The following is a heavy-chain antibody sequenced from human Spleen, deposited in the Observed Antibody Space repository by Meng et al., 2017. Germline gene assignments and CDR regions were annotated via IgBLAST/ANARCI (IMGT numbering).Heavy chain of an antibody. V-gene: IGHV3-30*01. CDR3: ARDAAPLWFGELGAAFDI. CDR2: ISYDGSNN. CDR1: GFTFSSYA. J-gene: IGHJ3*02. D-gene: IGHD3-10*01. Sequence: GESLKISCAASGFTFSSYAMHWVRQAPGKGLEWVAVISYDGSNNYYADSVKGRFTISRDNSKNTLYLQMNSLRAEDTAVYYCARDAAPLWFGELGAAFDIWGQGTMVTVSS.